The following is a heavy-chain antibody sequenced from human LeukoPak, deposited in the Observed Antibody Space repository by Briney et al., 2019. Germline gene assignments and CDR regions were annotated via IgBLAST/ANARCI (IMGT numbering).Heavy chain of an antibody. CDR2: MNPNSGNT. CDR3: ARSGYDSSGYYPYYYYYYYMDV. D-gene: IGHD3-22*01. Sequence: GASGVVSWTSSGYALTGYDVNWVRQATGQGLEWMGWMNPNSGNTGYAQKFQGRVTMTRNTSISTAYMELSSLRSEDTAVYYCARSGYDSSGYYPYYYYYYYMDVWGKGTTVTVSS. V-gene: IGHV1-8*01. CDR1: GYALTGYD. J-gene: IGHJ6*03.